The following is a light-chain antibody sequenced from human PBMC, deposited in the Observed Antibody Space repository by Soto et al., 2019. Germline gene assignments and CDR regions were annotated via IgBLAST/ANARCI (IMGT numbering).Light chain of an antibody. CDR3: FSYAGSDTFGV. Sequence: QSALTQPRSVSGSPGQSVTISCTGTSSDVGGYDYVSWYQQHPDKAPKLMIHDVSKRPSGVPDRFSGSKSGNTASLTISDVQADDEADYYCFSYAGSDTFGVFGGGTKLTVL. CDR2: DVS. V-gene: IGLV2-11*01. CDR1: SSDVGGYDY. J-gene: IGLJ3*02.